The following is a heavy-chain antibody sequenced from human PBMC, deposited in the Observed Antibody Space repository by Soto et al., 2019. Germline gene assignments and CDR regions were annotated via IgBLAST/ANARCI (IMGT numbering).Heavy chain of an antibody. J-gene: IGHJ6*02. Sequence: SETLCLTCTVSGGSIRSSNYYWGWIRQPPGKGLESIGNIYYSGSTYYNPSLRSRVTISVDTSKNQFSLNLSSVTAADTALYYCVCQGFGDQQDLLYFRGQGTTDPVS. V-gene: IGHV4-39*01. D-gene: IGHD3-10*01. CDR1: GGSIRSSNYY. CDR3: VCQGFGDQQDLLYF. CDR2: IYYSGST.